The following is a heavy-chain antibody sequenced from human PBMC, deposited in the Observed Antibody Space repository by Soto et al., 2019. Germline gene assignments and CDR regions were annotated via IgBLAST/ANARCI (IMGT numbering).Heavy chain of an antibody. CDR3: ARDGVGATKMDAFDI. J-gene: IGHJ3*02. CDR1: GGTFSSYA. CDR2: IIPIFGTA. V-gene: IGHV1-69*12. D-gene: IGHD1-26*01. Sequence: QVQLVQSGAEVKKPGSSVKVYCKASGGTFSSYAISWVRQAPGQGLEWMGGIIPIFGTANYAQKFQGRVTITADESTSTDYMELSSLRSEDTAVYYCARDGVGATKMDAFDIWGQGTMVTVSS.